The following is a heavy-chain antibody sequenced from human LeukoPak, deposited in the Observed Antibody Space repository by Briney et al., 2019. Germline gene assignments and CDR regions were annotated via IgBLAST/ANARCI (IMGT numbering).Heavy chain of an antibody. CDR2: IYHSGST. V-gene: IGHV4-38-2*02. J-gene: IGHJ4*02. CDR1: GYSISSGYY. D-gene: IGHD5-18*01. Sequence: SETLSLTCTVSGYSISSGYYWGWIRQPPGKGLEWIGSIYHSGSTYYNPSLKSRVTISVDTSKNQFSLKLSSVTAADTAVYYCAKIQIGKFDYWGQETLVTSSS. CDR3: AKIQIGKFDY.